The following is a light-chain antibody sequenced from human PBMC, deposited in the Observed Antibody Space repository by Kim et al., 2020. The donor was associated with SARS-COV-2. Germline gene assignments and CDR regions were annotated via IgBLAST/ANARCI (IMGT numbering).Light chain of an antibody. J-gene: IGLJ3*02. CDR2: QDN. CDR1: RLGNKF. Sequence: VSPGKTVSIRCSGDRLGNKFVCWYQQKPGQSPVLVISQDNKRPSGIPERFSGSNSGNTATLTIGGTQAVDEADYYCQAWDSSTRVFGGGTQLTVL. V-gene: IGLV3-1*01. CDR3: QAWDSSTRV.